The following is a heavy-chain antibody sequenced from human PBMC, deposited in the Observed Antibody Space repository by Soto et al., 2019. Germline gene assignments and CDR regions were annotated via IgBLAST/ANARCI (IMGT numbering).Heavy chain of an antibody. CDR2: VKSKTDGGSA. D-gene: IGHD1-26*01. CDR3: TTDSRTTLPEIRFDY. V-gene: IGHV3-15*07. CDR1: GFPFSNAG. J-gene: IGHJ4*01. Sequence: PGGSLRLSCGASGFPFSNAGINWVSQIPGKGLEWVGRVKSKTDGGSADYAAPVKGRFAVSRDDSQNIVFLQMNSLKIEDTGVYYCTTDSRTTLPEIRFDYWGHGTLVTVSS.